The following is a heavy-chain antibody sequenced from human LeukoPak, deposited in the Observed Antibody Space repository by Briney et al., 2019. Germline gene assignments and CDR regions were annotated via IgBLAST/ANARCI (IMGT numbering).Heavy chain of an antibody. V-gene: IGHV1-2*02. CDR1: GYTFTGYY. Sequence: ASVTVSCTASGYTFTGYYMHWVRPAPGQGLEWMGWINPNSGGTNYAQKFQGRVTMTRDTSISTAYMELSRLRSDDTAVYYCARGSNYYDSSGLYWGQGTLVTVSS. CDR3: ARGSNYYDSSGLY. CDR2: INPNSGGT. J-gene: IGHJ4*02. D-gene: IGHD3-22*01.